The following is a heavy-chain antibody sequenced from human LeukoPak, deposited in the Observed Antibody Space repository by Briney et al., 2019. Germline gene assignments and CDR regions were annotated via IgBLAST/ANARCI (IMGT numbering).Heavy chain of an antibody. J-gene: IGHJ3*02. D-gene: IGHD1-1*01. Sequence: GASVKVSCKASGYTFTSYGISWVRQAPGQGLEWMGWISAYNGNTNHAQKLQGRVTMTTDTSTSTAYMELRSLRSDDTAVYYCAARGGATGTTQGDAFDIWGQGTTVTVSS. V-gene: IGHV1-18*04. CDR3: AARGGATGTTQGDAFDI. CDR1: GYTFTSYG. CDR2: ISAYNGNT.